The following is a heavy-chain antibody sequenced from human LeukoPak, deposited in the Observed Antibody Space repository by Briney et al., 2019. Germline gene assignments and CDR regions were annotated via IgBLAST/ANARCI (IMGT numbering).Heavy chain of an antibody. CDR1: GGTFSSYA. CDR2: IIPILGIA. D-gene: IGHD3-22*01. Sequence: GSSVKVSCKASGGTFSSYAISWVRQAPGQGLEWMGRIIPILGIANYAQKFQGRVTITADKSTSTAYMELSSLRSEDTAVYYCARCIKENEYYYDSSAHDDAFDIWGQGTMVTVSS. CDR3: ARCIKENEYYYDSSAHDDAFDI. V-gene: IGHV1-69*04. J-gene: IGHJ3*02.